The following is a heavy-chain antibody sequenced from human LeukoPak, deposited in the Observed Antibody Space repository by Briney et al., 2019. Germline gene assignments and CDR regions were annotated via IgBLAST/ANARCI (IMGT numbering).Heavy chain of an antibody. CDR2: ISSSSNYI. D-gene: IGHD1-1*01. J-gene: IGHJ3*02. CDR1: GFTFSTHD. CDR3: ARSTSAFDI. V-gene: IGHV3-21*01. Sequence: NSGGSLRLSCAASGFTFSTHDLNWVRQAPGKGLGWVSSISSSSNYIYYADSMKGRFTISRDNAKNSLYLQMNSLRAEDTAVYYCARSTSAFDIRGQGTMVTVSS.